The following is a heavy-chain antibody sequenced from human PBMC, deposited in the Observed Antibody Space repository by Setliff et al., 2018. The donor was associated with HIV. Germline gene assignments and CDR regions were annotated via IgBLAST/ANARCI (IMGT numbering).Heavy chain of an antibody. CDR1: GGSTSSSSYY. V-gene: IGHV4-39*07. Sequence: SETLSLTCTVAGGSTSSSSYYWGWIRQPPGMGLEWIASIYHNGNTYYNPSLKSRVTMPVDTSKNQFSLKLSSVTAADTAVYYCATSLIKVPPDAFDIWGQGTMVTVSS. J-gene: IGHJ3*02. D-gene: IGHD2-2*01. CDR3: ATSLIKVPPDAFDI. CDR2: IYHNGNT.